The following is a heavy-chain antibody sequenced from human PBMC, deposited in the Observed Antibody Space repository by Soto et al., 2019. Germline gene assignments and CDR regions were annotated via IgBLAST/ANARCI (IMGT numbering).Heavy chain of an antibody. CDR2: IRTSSSYM. J-gene: IGHJ4*02. CDR3: AKDRLAGGFDY. V-gene: IGHV3-21*04. D-gene: IGHD3-16*01. CDR1: GFSFSSYS. Sequence: GGSLRLSCAASGFSFSSYSMNWVRQAPGKGLEWVSSIRTSSSYMFYADSVKGRFTISRDNARNTLYLQMNSLRADDTAVYYCAKDRLAGGFDYWGQGTLVTVSS.